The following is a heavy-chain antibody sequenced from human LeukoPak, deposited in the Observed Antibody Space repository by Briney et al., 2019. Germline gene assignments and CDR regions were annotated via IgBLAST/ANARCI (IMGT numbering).Heavy chain of an antibody. Sequence: PSETLSLTCAVYGGSFSGYYWSWIRQPPGKGLEWIGEINHSRSTNYNPSLKSRVTISVDTSKNQFSLKLSSVTAADTAVYYCARPTVAGIDYWGQGTLVTVSS. J-gene: IGHJ4*02. CDR2: INHSRST. CDR1: GGSFSGYY. V-gene: IGHV4-34*01. CDR3: ARPTVAGIDY. D-gene: IGHD4-23*01.